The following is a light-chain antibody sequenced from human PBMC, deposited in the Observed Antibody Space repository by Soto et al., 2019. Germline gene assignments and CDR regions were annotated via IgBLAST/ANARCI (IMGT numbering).Light chain of an antibody. Sequence: EILIPQSPATLSVSPGKRATLSCRASQSVSSNLAWYQQKPGQAPRLLIYGVSTRATGIPARFSGSGSGTEFTLTISSLQSEDFAVYYCQQYNNWPPTWTFGQGTKVDIK. CDR3: QQYNNWPPTWT. CDR2: GVS. J-gene: IGKJ1*01. V-gene: IGKV3-15*01. CDR1: QSVSSN.